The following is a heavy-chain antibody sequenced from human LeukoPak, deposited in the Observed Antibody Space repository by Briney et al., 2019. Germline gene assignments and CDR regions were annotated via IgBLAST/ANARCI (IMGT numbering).Heavy chain of an antibody. V-gene: IGHV3-15*01. CDR1: GFTFSNAW. CDR2: IKSKTDGGTT. Sequence: GGSLRLSCAASGFTFSNAWMSWVRQAPGKGLEWVGRIKSKTDGGTTDYAAPVKGRFTISRDDSKNTLYLQMNSLKTEDTAVYYCTTAVGGYYYCGMDVWGQGTTVTVSS. CDR3: TTAVGGYYYCGMDV. D-gene: IGHD2-15*01. J-gene: IGHJ6*02.